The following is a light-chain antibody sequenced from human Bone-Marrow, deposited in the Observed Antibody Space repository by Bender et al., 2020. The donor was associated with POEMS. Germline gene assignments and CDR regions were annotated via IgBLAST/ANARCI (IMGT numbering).Light chain of an antibody. CDR1: SSDVGGYNY. V-gene: IGLV2-14*01. CDR2: DVT. Sequence: QSALTQPASVSGSPGQSITISCTGTSSDVGGYNYVSWYQQRPGKAPELLIYDVTKRPSGVPDRFSGSKSGNTASLTISGLQAEDEADYYCCSFTTNTTWVFGGGTKLTVL. J-gene: IGLJ3*02. CDR3: CSFTTNTTWV.